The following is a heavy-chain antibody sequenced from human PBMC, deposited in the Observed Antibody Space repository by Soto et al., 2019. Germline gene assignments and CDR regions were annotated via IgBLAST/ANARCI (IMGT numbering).Heavy chain of an antibody. CDR2: ISSSSRRT. V-gene: IGHV3-23*01. Sequence: AGCMRISREASRETFCNSGIVWIRQDPGKGLYWVSGISSSSRRTYYADSVRGRFTISRDNSKNTLYLQMNSLRAEDTAVYYCAGPGYSSQDYWGQGALVTVSS. D-gene: IGHD5-18*01. CDR3: AGPGYSSQDY. J-gene: IGHJ4*02. CDR1: RETFCNSG.